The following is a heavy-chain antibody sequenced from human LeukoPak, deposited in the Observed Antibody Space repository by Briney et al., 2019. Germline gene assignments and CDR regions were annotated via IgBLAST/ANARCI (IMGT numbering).Heavy chain of an antibody. CDR3: ARHLTYYFGP. J-gene: IGHJ5*02. CDR1: GYSFTSYW. D-gene: IGHD3-10*01. CDR2: IDPSDSYT. Sequence: GESLKISCKGSGYSFTSYWISWVRQMPGKGLEWMGRIDPSDSYTNYSPSFQGHVTISTVKSISTAYLQWSSLKASDTAMYYCARHLTYYFGPWGQGTLVTVSS. V-gene: IGHV5-10-1*01.